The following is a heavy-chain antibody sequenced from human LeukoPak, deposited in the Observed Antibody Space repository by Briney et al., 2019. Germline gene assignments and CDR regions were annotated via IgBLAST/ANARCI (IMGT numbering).Heavy chain of an antibody. CDR1: GFTFSSYW. D-gene: IGHD4-17*01. Sequence: GGSLRLSCAASGFTFSSYWMSWVRQAPGKGLEWVANIKQDGSEKYYVDSVKGRFTISRDNAKNSLYLQMNSLRAEDTAVYYCARVSHYGDYDSDYWGQGTLVTVSS. CDR2: IKQDGSEK. CDR3: ARVSHYGDYDSDY. V-gene: IGHV3-7*01. J-gene: IGHJ4*02.